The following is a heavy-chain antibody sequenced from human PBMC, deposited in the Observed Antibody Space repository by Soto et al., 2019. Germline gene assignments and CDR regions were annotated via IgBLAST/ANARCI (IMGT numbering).Heavy chain of an antibody. J-gene: IGHJ5*02. V-gene: IGHV4-59*12. CDR1: GGPISSYY. D-gene: IGHD6-19*01. CDR2: IYYSGIT. Sequence: SETLSLTCTASGGPISSYYWSWIRQPPGKGLEWIGYIYYSGITNYNPSLKSRVTISVDTSKSQFSLHLSSMTAADTALYYCARGLFSSGWYSYFDPWGQGTPVTV. CDR3: ARGLFSSGWYSYFDP.